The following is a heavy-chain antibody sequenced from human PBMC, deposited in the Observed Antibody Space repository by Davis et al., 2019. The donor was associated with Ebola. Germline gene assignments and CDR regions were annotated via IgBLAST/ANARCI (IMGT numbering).Heavy chain of an antibody. CDR2: IIPIFGTA. Sequence: AASVKVSCKASGYTFTSYGISWVRQAPGQGLEWMGGIIPIFGTANYAQKFQGRVTITADESTSTAYMELSSLRSEDTAVYYCARRYTGITGRGQTYYYYGMDVWGQGTTVTVSS. D-gene: IGHD1-20*01. CDR1: GYTFTSYG. J-gene: IGHJ6*02. CDR3: ARRYTGITGRGQTYYYYGMDV. V-gene: IGHV1-69*13.